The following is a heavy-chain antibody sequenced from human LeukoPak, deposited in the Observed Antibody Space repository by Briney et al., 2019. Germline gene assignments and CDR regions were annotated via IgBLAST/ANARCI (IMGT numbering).Heavy chain of an antibody. CDR1: GFTVSSNY. Sequence: PGGSLRLSCAASGFTVSSNYMSWVRQAPGKGLEWVSVIYSGGNTYYADSVKGRFTISRDNSKNTLYLQMNSLRAEDTAVYYCATTNFIAVAGTTPPAHHDYWGQGTLVTVSS. V-gene: IGHV3-66*02. J-gene: IGHJ4*02. D-gene: IGHD6-19*01. CDR3: ATTNFIAVAGTTPPAHHDY. CDR2: IYSGGNT.